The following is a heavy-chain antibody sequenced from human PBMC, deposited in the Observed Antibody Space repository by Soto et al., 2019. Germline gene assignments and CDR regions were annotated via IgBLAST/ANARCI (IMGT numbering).Heavy chain of an antibody. CDR2: INPSGGNT. J-gene: IGHJ6*02. CDR3: ATGLAAPQYYGMDV. D-gene: IGHD6-13*01. V-gene: IGHV1-46*01. CDR1: GYTFTSHF. Sequence: VKVSCKASGYTFTSHFMNWVRQAPGQGLEWMGMINPSGGNTNYAQKFQGRLIMTRDTSTSTVYMELSSLRSDDTAVFYCATGLAAPQYYGMDVWGQGTTVTVSS.